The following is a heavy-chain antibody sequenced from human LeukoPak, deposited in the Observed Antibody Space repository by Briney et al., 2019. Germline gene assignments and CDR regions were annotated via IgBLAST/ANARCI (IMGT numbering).Heavy chain of an antibody. Sequence: PGGSLRLSCAASRFTFSSYAMSWVRQAPGKGLEWVSAISGSGGSTYYADSVKGRFTISRDNSKNTLYLQMNSLRAEDTAVYYCASSMYYYDSSGPAYWGQGTLVTVSS. CDR2: ISGSGGST. CDR1: RFTFSSYA. D-gene: IGHD3-22*01. J-gene: IGHJ4*02. CDR3: ASSMYYYDSSGPAY. V-gene: IGHV3-23*01.